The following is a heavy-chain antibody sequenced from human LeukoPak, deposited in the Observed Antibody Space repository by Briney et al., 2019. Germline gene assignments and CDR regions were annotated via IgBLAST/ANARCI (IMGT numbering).Heavy chain of an antibody. D-gene: IGHD2-2*02. CDR3: ARTKEVVVPAAILGGRYYYYGMDV. Sequence: PSETLSLTCAVYGGSLSGYYWSWIRQPPGKGLEWIGEINHSGSTNYNPSLKSRVTISVDTSKNQFSLKLSSVTAADTAVYYCARTKEVVVPAAILGGRYYYYGMDVWGQGTTVTVSS. V-gene: IGHV4-34*01. CDR2: INHSGST. CDR1: GGSLSGYY. J-gene: IGHJ6*02.